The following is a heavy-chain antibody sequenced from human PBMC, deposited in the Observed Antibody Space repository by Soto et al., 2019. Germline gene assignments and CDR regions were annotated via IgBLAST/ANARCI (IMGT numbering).Heavy chain of an antibody. CDR2: IYYSGST. Sequence: SETLSLTCTVSGGSISSYYWSWIRQPPGKGLEWIGYIYYSGSTNYNPSLKSRVTISVDTSKNQFSLKLSSVTAADTAVYYCARDRSLRYFDWPAGMDAWGQGTTVTVSS. CDR3: ARDRSLRYFDWPAGMDA. D-gene: IGHD3-9*01. CDR1: GGSISSYY. J-gene: IGHJ6*02. V-gene: IGHV4-59*01.